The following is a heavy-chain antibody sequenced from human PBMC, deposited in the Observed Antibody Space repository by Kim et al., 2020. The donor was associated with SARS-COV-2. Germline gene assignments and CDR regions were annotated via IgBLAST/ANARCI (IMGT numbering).Heavy chain of an antibody. V-gene: IGHV3-30*18. Sequence: GGSLRLSCAASGFTFSSYGMHWVRQAPGKGLEWVAVISYDGSNKYYADSVKGRFTISRDNSKNTLYLQMNSLRAEDTAVYYCAKDWRQWLGDDAFDIWGQGTMVTVSS. D-gene: IGHD6-19*01. J-gene: IGHJ3*02. CDR3: AKDWRQWLGDDAFDI. CDR2: ISYDGSNK. CDR1: GFTFSSYG.